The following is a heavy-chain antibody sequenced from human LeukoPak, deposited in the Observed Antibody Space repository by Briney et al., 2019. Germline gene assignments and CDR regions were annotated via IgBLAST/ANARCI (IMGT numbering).Heavy chain of an antibody. V-gene: IGHV4-31*03. CDR2: IYYSGST. D-gene: IGHD6-19*01. J-gene: IGHJ4*02. CDR1: GVSISSGGYY. Sequence: PSQTLSLTCTVSGVSISSGGYYWSWIRQHPGKGLEWIGYIYYSGSTNYNPSLKSRVTISVDTSKNQFSLKLSSVTAADTAVYYCARGPSSGWYPPDYWGQGTLVTVSS. CDR3: ARGPSSGWYPPDY.